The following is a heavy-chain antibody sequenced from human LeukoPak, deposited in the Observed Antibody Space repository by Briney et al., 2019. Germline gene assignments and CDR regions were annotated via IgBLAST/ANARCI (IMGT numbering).Heavy chain of an antibody. V-gene: IGHV3-23*01. D-gene: IGHD3-10*01. CDR2: IGDSGGST. J-gene: IGHJ4*02. CDR1: GFTFSSEA. CDR3: AKGALWFGESLPHPFDY. Sequence: GGSLRLSCAASGFTFSSEAMTWVRQAPGKGLEWVSSIGDSGGSTYYADSVKGRFTISRDNSKNTLYLQMNSLRAEDTAVYYCAKGALWFGESLPHPFDYWGQGTLVTVSS.